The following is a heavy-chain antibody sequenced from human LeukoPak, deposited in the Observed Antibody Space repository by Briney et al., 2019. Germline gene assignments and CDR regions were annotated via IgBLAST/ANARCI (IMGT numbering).Heavy chain of an antibody. CDR3: ARLSGSGSPHYFDY. V-gene: IGHV1-2*02. D-gene: IGHD6-19*01. CDR2: INPNSGEE. CDR1: GYTFTGYY. Sequence: ASVKVSCKASGYTFTGYYLHWVRQAPRQGLEWMGWINPNSGEENYAPRFQDRVTMTWDTSISTAYMELSRLRSDDTAVFYCARLSGSGSPHYFDYWGQGTLLTVAS. J-gene: IGHJ4*02.